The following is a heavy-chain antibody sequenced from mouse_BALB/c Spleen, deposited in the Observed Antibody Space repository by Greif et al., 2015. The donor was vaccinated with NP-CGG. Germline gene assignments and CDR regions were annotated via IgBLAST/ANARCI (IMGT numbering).Heavy chain of an antibody. CDR1: GFTFRSYT. V-gene: IGHV5-6-4*01. CDR3: TRDYDYDGSAWFAY. J-gene: IGHJ3*01. D-gene: IGHD2-4*01. Sequence: EVKLVESGGGLVKPGGSLKLSCAASGFTFRSYTMSWVRQTPEKRLEWVATISSGGSYTYYPDSVKGRFTISRDNAKNTLYLQMSSLKSEDTAMYYCTRDYDYDGSAWFAYWGQGTLVTVSA. CDR2: ISSGGSYT.